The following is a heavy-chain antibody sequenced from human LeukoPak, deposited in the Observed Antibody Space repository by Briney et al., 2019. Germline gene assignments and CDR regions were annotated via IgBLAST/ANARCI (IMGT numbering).Heavy chain of an antibody. D-gene: IGHD3-10*01. V-gene: IGHV3-43*01. CDR2: ISWDGGST. CDR3: AKDIGSGGPMDV. Sequence: GGPLRLSCAASGFTFDDYTMHWVRQAPGKGLEWVSLISWDGGSTYYADSVKGRFTISRDNSKNSLYLQMNSLRTEDTALYYCAKDIGSGGPMDVWGKGTTVTVSS. CDR1: GFTFDDYT. J-gene: IGHJ6*04.